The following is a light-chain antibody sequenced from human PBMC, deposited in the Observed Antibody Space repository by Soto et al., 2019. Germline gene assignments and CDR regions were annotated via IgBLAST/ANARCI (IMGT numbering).Light chain of an antibody. J-gene: IGKJ4*01. V-gene: IGKV3-15*01. CDR3: QQYNDWPPLT. Sequence: EVVMTQSPATLSVSPGERATLSCRASQSVGARLAWYQQKPGQPPRILMYTTSIRASGVPPRFSGSGSGTEFTLTISSLQSEDFAVYYCQQYNDWPPLTFGGGTTVEIK. CDR1: QSVGAR. CDR2: TTS.